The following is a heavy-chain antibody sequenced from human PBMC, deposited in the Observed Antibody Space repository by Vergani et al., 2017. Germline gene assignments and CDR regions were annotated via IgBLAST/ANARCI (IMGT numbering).Heavy chain of an antibody. CDR1: GYTFTSYG. D-gene: IGHD3-9*01. CDR3: ARDLLDYDISHNYYYGMDV. J-gene: IGHJ6*02. V-gene: IGHV1-18*01. CDR2: ISAYNGNT. Sequence: QVQLVQSGAEVKKPGASVKVSCKASGYTFTSYGISWVRQAPGQGLEWMGWISAYNGNTNYAQKLQGRVTMTTDTSTSTAYMELSRLRSDDTAVYYCARDLLDYDISHNYYYGMDVWGQGTTVTVSS.